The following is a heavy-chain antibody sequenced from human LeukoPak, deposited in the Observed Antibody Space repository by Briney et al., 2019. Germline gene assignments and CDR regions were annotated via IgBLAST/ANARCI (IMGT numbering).Heavy chain of an antibody. CDR2: ITSSSTYT. D-gene: IGHD1-26*01. CDR1: GFSFSS. Sequence: GGSLRLSCAASGFSFSSLNWVRQTPGKGLEWVSSITSSSTYTFYADSVKGRFTISRDNARNSLYLQMNSLRAEDTAVYYCARDPYSGTYGDTYYYYMDVWGKGTTVAISS. CDR3: ARDPYSGTYGDTYYYYMDV. V-gene: IGHV3-21*01. J-gene: IGHJ6*03.